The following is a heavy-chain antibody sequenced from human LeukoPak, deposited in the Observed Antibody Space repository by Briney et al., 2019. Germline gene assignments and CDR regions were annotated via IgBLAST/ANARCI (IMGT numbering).Heavy chain of an antibody. J-gene: IGHJ5*02. Sequence: GGSLRLSCAASGFTFSSYSMNWVRQAPGKGLEWVSSISSSSSYIYYADSVKGRFTISRDNAKNSLYLQMNSLRAEDTAVYYCAREPDYYGSSGYGIQSWGQGTLVTVSS. CDR1: GFTFSSYS. CDR3: AREPDYYGSSGYGIQS. CDR2: ISSSSSYI. D-gene: IGHD3-22*01. V-gene: IGHV3-21*04.